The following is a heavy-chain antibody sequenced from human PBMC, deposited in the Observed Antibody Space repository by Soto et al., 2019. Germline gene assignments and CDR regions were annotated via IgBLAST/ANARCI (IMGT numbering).Heavy chain of an antibody. V-gene: IGHV1-18*01. CDR2: ISDYNGNT. D-gene: IGHD3-3*01. CDR1: GYTFTSYG. J-gene: IGHJ3*02. CDR3: ARDQGRTIFGVVIADDAFDI. Sequence: QVQLVQSGAEVKKPGASVKVSCKASGYTFTSYGISWVRQAPGQGLEWMGWISDYNGNTNYAQKLQGRVTMTTDTSTSTAYMELRSLRSDDTAVYYCARDQGRTIFGVVIADDAFDIWGQGTMVTVSS.